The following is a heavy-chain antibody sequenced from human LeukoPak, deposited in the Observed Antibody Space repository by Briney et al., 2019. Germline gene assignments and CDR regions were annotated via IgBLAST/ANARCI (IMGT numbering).Heavy chain of an antibody. Sequence: GGSLRLSCAASGFTFSSYAMNWVRQAPGQGLEWVSAISGSGGSTYYADSVKGRFTISRDNSKNTLYLQMNSLRAEDTVVYYCAKDQELYYYDSSGYSSFDYWGQGTLVTVSS. J-gene: IGHJ4*02. CDR1: GFTFSSYA. V-gene: IGHV3-23*01. D-gene: IGHD3-22*01. CDR2: ISGSGGST. CDR3: AKDQELYYYDSSGYSSFDY.